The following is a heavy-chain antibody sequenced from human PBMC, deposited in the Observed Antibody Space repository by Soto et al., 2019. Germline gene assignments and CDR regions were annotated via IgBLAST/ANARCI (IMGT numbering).Heavy chain of an antibody. CDR2: ISDSGDRT. D-gene: IGHD3-16*02. Sequence: EVQLMESGGGLVQPGGSLRLSCAGSGFTLSMSAVSWVRQAPGKGLEWVSYISDSGDRTYYADSVKGRFTISRDRSKNTLSLQMNALRAEDTALYYCAKDRGIIVKAGDAFDVWGQGTMVTVS. CDR3: AKDRGIIVKAGDAFDV. V-gene: IGHV3-23*01. J-gene: IGHJ3*01. CDR1: GFTLSMSA.